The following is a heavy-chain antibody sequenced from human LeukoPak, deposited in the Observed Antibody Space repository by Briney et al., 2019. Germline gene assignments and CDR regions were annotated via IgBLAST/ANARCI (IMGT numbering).Heavy chain of an antibody. CDR1: GYTFTNYD. CDR3: AREDYYYYYMDV. J-gene: IGHJ6*03. CDR2: MNPNSGNT. Sequence: VASVKVSCKASGYTFTNYDINWVRQATGQGLEWMGWMNPNSGNTGYAQKFQGRVTMTRNTSISTAYMELSSLRYDDMAVYYCAREDYYYYYMDVWGKGTTVTVSS. V-gene: IGHV1-8*01.